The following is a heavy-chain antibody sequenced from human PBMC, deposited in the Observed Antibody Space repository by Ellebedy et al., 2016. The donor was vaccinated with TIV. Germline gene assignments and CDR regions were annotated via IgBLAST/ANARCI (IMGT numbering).Heavy chain of an antibody. V-gene: IGHV4-31*03. Sequence: SETLSLXXTVSGGSISSGGYYWSWIRQHPGKGLEWIGYIYYSGSTYYNPSLKSRVTISVDTSKNQFSLKLSSVTAADTAVYYCARQMGYSNYVDYWGQGTLVTVSS. CDR1: GGSISSGGYY. D-gene: IGHD4-11*01. CDR3: ARQMGYSNYVDY. CDR2: IYYSGST. J-gene: IGHJ4*02.